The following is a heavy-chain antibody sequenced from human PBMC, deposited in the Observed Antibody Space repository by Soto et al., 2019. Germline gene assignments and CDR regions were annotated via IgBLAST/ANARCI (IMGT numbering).Heavy chain of an antibody. Sequence: EVQLVESGGGLVQPGGSLRLSCAASGFTFRSYTFRSYWMHWVRQVPGKGLVWVSRIDSDGSSTNYADSVKGRFTISRDNAKTTVSLQMNSLRTEDTGVYYCASPVEAAGTHLYFYGLDAWGQGTTVTVSS. CDR1: GFTFRSYTFRSYW. CDR2: IDSDGSST. J-gene: IGHJ6*01. CDR3: ASPVEAAGTHLYFYGLDA. V-gene: IGHV3-74*01. D-gene: IGHD6-13*01.